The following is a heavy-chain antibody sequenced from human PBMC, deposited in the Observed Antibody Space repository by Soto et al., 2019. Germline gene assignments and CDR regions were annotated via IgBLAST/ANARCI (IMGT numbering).Heavy chain of an antibody. D-gene: IGHD2-15*01. Sequence: PGESLKISSKGSGYSFTSYGIGWVRQMPGKGLEWMGIIYPGDSDTRYSPSFQGQVTISADKSISTAYLQWSSLKASDTAMYYCASTNCSGGSCYSGYYYYGMDVWGQGTTVTVSS. J-gene: IGHJ6*02. V-gene: IGHV5-51*01. CDR2: IYPGDSDT. CDR3: ASTNCSGGSCYSGYYYYGMDV. CDR1: GYSFTSYG.